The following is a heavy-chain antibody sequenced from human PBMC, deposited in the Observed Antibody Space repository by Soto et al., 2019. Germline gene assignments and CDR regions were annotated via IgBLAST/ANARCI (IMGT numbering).Heavy chain of an antibody. CDR3: AREEDTAMVTFDY. J-gene: IGHJ4*02. CDR1: GFTFSSYS. Sequence: GGSLRLSCAASGFTFSSYSMNWVRQAPGKGLEWVSSISSSSSYIYYADSVKGRFTISRDNAKNSLYLQMNSLRAEDTAVYYCAREEDTAMVTFDYWGQGTLVTVS. V-gene: IGHV3-21*01. CDR2: ISSSSSYI. D-gene: IGHD5-18*01.